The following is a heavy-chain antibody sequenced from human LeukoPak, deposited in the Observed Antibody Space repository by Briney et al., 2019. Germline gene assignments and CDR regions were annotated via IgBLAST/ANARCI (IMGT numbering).Heavy chain of an antibody. V-gene: IGHV4-34*01. J-gene: IGHJ6*03. CDR3: ARRRRYYDFWSGPTSFYMDV. CDR2: INHSGST. Sequence: SETLSLTCAVYGGSFSGYYWSWIRQPPGKGLEWIGEINHSGSTNYNPSLKSRVTISVDTSKNQFSLKLSSVTAADTAVYYCARRRRYYDFWSGPTSFYMDVWGKGTTVTVSS. D-gene: IGHD3-3*01. CDR1: GGSFSGYY.